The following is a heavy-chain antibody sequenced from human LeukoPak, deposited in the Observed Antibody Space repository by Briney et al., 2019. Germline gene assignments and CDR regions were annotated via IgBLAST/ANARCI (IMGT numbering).Heavy chain of an antibody. CDR2: IYYSGST. CDR3: ASLAVAGLSEGY. V-gene: IGHV4-39*01. CDR1: GGSISSDSYY. J-gene: IGHJ4*02. D-gene: IGHD6-19*01. Sequence: SETLSLTCTVSGGSISSDSYYWAWVRQPPGKGLEWIASIYYSGSTYYNPSLKSRVTISVDTSRNQFSLKLNSVTAADTAVYYCASLAVAGLSEGYWGQGTLVIVSS.